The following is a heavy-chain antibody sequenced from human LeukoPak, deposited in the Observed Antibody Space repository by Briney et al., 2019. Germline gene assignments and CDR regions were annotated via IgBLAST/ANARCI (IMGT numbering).Heavy chain of an antibody. Sequence: GGSLRLSCAASGFPFSGYWMNWVRQAPGRGLEWLAVIKKDGSETYYVDSVKGRFTISRDNAKNSLYLQMNSLRAEDTALYYCARDLHYYVAMDVWGQGTTVTVSS. J-gene: IGHJ6*02. CDR1: GFPFSGYW. V-gene: IGHV3-7*05. D-gene: IGHD3-10*02. CDR3: ARDLHYYVAMDV. CDR2: IKKDGSET.